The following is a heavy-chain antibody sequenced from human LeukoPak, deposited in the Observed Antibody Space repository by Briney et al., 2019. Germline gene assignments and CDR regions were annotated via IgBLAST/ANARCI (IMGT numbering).Heavy chain of an antibody. D-gene: IGHD3-22*01. CDR1: GGSISSGSYY. J-gene: IGHJ4*02. Sequence: SQTLSLTCTVSGGSISSGSYYWSWIRQPAGKGLEWIGHIYTSGSTNYNPSLKSRVTISVDTSKNQFSLKLSSVTAADTAVYYCARGYYDSSGYELWGQGTLVTVSS. CDR3: ARGYYDSSGYEL. CDR2: IYTSGST. V-gene: IGHV4-61*09.